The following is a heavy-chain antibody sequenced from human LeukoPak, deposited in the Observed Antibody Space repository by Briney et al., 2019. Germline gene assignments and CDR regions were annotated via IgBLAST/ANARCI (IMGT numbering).Heavy chain of an antibody. Sequence: GGSLRLSCAASGFTFSSYGMHWVRQAPGKGLEWVAVISYDGSNKYYADSVKGRFTISRDNSKNTLYLQMNSLRAEDTAVYYCAKGPEGQYFDWLLGMDYWGQGTLVTVSS. D-gene: IGHD3-9*01. V-gene: IGHV3-30*18. CDR2: ISYDGSNK. J-gene: IGHJ4*02. CDR1: GFTFSSYG. CDR3: AKGPEGQYFDWLLGMDY.